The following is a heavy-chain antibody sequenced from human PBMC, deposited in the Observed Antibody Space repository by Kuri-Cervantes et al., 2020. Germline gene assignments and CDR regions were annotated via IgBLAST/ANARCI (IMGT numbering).Heavy chain of an antibody. CDR1: GGTLRNYG. J-gene: IGHJ3*02. CDR3: AVLRGYTYAFDI. CDR2: ISAYNGDT. D-gene: IGHD5-18*01. V-gene: IGHV1-18*01. Sequence: ASVKVSCKASGGTLRNYGVSWLRQAPGQGLEWMGWISAYNGDTNYAQKLQGRVTMTTDTSTSTAYMELRSLRSDDTAVYYCAVLRGYTYAFDIWGQGTMVTVSS.